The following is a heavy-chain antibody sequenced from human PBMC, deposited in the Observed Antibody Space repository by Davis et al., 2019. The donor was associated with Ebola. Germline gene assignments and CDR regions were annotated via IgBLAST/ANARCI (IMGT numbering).Heavy chain of an antibody. CDR3: ARQGGSGWYSPFDC. J-gene: IGHJ4*02. V-gene: IGHV5-51*01. CDR1: GYIFPKYW. Sequence: GESLKISCKGSGYIFPKYWIGWVRQMSGKGLEWMGIIYPGDSYTTYSPSFQGQVTISADRSINTAYLQWSSLKASDTAIYYCARQGGSGWYSPFDCWGQGTQVTVSS. CDR2: IYPGDSYT. D-gene: IGHD6-19*01.